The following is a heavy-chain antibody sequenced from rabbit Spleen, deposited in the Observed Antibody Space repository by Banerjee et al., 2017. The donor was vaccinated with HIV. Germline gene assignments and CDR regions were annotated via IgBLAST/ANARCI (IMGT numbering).Heavy chain of an antibody. Sequence: QSLEESGGDLVKPGASLTLTCTASGLPFSSGCYMCWVRQAPGKGLEWIACINIVTGKSVYASWAKGRFTMSRTSSTTVTLQMTSLTAADTATYFCARDLVAAIGWNFNLWGPGTLVTVS. CDR2: INIVTGKS. J-gene: IGHJ4*01. V-gene: IGHV1S40*01. CDR1: GLPFSSGCY. D-gene: IGHD5-1*01. CDR3: ARDLVAAIGWNFNL.